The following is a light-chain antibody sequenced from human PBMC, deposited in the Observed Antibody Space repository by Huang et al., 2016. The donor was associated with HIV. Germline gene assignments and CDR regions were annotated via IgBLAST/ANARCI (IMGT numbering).Light chain of an antibody. CDR2: GAS. CDR3: QQYNSWPLT. V-gene: IGKV3-15*01. J-gene: IGKJ3*01. Sequence: EIVMTQSPVTLSVSPGERASLSCRAGQSISNSLAWYQQNPGQAPRLLIYGASTRATGGPARFSGSGSAREFTLTINTLQSEDFAVYFCQQYNSWPLTFGPGTKVAIK. CDR1: QSISNS.